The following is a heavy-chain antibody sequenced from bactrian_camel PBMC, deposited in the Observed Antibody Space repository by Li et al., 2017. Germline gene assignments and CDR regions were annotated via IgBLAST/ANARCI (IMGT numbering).Heavy chain of an antibody. CDR1: RRTSTGSYF. Sequence: VQLVESGGGSVETGGSLRLSCTHSRRTSTGSYFWGWFRQGTESEREGIAAMSDSGRTSYAASVKGRFTISQDNANNKLYLQMTSLGPEDTAMYYCAADLPRGVDPLGEDAIKEFGYWGQGTQVTVS. CDR2: MSDSGRT. J-gene: IGHJ6*01. CDR3: AADLPRGVDPLGEDAIKEFGY. D-gene: IGHD3*01. V-gene: IGHV3S53*01.